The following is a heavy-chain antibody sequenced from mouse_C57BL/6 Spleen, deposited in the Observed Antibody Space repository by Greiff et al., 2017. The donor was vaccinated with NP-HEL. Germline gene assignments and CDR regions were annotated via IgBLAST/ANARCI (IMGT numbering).Heavy chain of an antibody. D-gene: IGHD1-1*01. CDR2: IYPGNSDT. J-gene: IGHJ3*01. CDR3: TRPDYGSSYGFAY. V-gene: IGHV1-5*01. CDR1: GYTFTSYW. Sequence: VQLQQSGTVLARPGASVKMSCKTSGYTFTSYWMHWVKQRPGQGLEWIGAIYPGNSDTSYNQKFKGKAKLTAVTSASTAYMELSSLTNEDSAVYYCTRPDYGSSYGFAYWGQGTLVTVSA.